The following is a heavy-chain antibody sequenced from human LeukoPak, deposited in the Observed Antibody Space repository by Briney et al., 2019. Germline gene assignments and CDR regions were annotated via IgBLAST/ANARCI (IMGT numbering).Heavy chain of an antibody. CDR2: ISGSGDNT. CDR1: GFTFSSYA. J-gene: IGHJ4*02. D-gene: IGHD3-22*01. CDR3: AKGSYYDSSGSFYFDY. V-gene: IGHV3-23*01. Sequence: GGSLRLSCAASGFTFSSYAMSWVRQAPGKGLEWVSGISGSGDNTYYADSVKGRFTISRDNSKNTLYVQVNSLGAEDTAAYYCAKGSYYDSSGSFYFDYWGQGTPGTVSS.